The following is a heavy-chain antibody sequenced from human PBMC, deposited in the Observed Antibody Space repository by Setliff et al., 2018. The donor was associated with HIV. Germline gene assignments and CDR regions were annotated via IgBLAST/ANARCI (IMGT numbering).Heavy chain of an antibody. CDR2: IYTSGNT. J-gene: IGHJ4*02. CDR1: GAAIEDDD. CDR3: ARWTVGELDHFDS. D-gene: IGHD4-17*01. Sequence: SETLSLTCSVSGAAIEDDDWSWIRQPAGKGLEWIGRIYTSGNTNYNPSLKSRVTMSVDTSKNQFSLKLSSVTAADTAMYYCARWTVGELDHFDSWGQGTPVTVSS. V-gene: IGHV4-4*07.